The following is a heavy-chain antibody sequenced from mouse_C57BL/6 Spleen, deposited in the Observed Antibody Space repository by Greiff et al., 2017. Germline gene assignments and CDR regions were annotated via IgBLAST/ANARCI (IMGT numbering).Heavy chain of an antibody. J-gene: IGHJ3*01. CDR3: ARDRDKGFAY. V-gene: IGHV3-6*01. D-gene: IGHD3-1*01. Sequence: EVQLVESGPGLVKPSQSLSLTCSVTGYSITSGYYWNWIRQFPGNKLEWMGYISYDGSNNYNPSLKNRISITRDTSKNQFFLKLNSVTTEDTATYYCARDRDKGFAYWGQGTLVTVSA. CDR2: ISYDGSN. CDR1: GYSITSGYY.